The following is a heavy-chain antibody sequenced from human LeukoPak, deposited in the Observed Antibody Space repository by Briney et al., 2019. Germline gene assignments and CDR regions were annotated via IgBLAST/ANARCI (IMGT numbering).Heavy chain of an antibody. CDR2: ISWNSGSI. Sequence: PGGSLRLSCAASGFTFDDYAMHWVRQAPGKGLEWVSGISWNSGSIGYADSVKGRFTISRDNAKNSLYLQMNSLRAEDTAVYYCAFDQYYYYYYGMDVWGQGTTVTVSS. V-gene: IGHV3-9*01. D-gene: IGHD3-9*01. CDR1: GFTFDDYA. CDR3: AFDQYYYYYYGMDV. J-gene: IGHJ6*02.